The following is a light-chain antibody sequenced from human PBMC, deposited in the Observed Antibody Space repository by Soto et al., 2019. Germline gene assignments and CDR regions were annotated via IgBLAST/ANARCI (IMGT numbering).Light chain of an antibody. Sequence: EIVLTQSPGTLSLSPGERVTLSCRASQSVSSNYLAWYQQKPGQAPRLLIYATSSRATGIPDRFSGSGSGTAFTLTINRLEPEDFSVYYCQQYGNSPRYSFGQGTRLEIK. CDR2: ATS. CDR1: QSVSSNY. V-gene: IGKV3-20*01. J-gene: IGKJ2*03. CDR3: QQYGNSPRYS.